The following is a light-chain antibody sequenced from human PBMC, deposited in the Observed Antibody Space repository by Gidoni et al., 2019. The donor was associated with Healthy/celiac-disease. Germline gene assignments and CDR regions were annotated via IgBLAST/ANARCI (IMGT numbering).Light chain of an antibody. V-gene: IGKV3-11*01. Sequence: EIVLTQSPATLSLSPGERATLSCRARQSVSSYLAWYQQKPGQAPRLLIYDASNRATGIPARLSGSGSGTDFTLTISSLEPEDFAVYYCQQRSNWPPWTFGQGTKVEIK. J-gene: IGKJ1*01. CDR3: QQRSNWPPWT. CDR1: QSVSSY. CDR2: DAS.